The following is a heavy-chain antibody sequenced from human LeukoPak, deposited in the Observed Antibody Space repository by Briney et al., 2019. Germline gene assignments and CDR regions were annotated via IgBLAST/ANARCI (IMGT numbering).Heavy chain of an antibody. J-gene: IGHJ4*02. CDR1: GFTFSSYA. CDR3: AKKNARLGELSPVDY. D-gene: IGHD3-16*02. CDR2: ISGSGGST. Sequence: PGGSLRLSCAASGFTFSSYAMSWVRQAPGKGLEWVSAISGSGGSTYYADSVKGRFTISRDNSKNTLYLQMNSLRAEDTAVYYCAKKNARLGELSPVDYWGQGTLVTVSS. V-gene: IGHV3-23*01.